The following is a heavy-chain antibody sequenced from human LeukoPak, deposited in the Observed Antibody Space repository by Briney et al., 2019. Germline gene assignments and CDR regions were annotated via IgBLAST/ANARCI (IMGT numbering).Heavy chain of an antibody. CDR2: ISSSSSYI. V-gene: IGHV3-21*01. CDR1: GFTFSSYS. D-gene: IGHD6-13*01. CDR3: ARGATGYSSSWYQVHGYYYGMDV. Sequence: GGSLRLSCAASGFTFSSYSMNWVRQAPGKGLEWVSSISSSSSYIYYADSVKGRFTISRDNAKNSLYLQMNSLRAEDTAVYYCARGATGYSSSWYQVHGYYYGMDVWGQGTTVTVSS. J-gene: IGHJ6*02.